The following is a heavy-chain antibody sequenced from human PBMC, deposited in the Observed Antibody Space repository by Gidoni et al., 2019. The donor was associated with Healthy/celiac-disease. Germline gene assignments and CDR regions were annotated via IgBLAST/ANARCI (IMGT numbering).Heavy chain of an antibody. V-gene: IGHV4-59*01. D-gene: IGHD4-17*01. CDR1: GGSISSYY. J-gene: IGHJ3*02. CDR2: IYYSGST. Sequence: QVQLQESGPGLVKPSETLSLTCPVSGGSISSYYWSWIRQPPGKGLEWIGYIYYSGSTNYNPSLKSRVTISVDTSKNQFSLKLSSVTAADTAVYYCARDYGGNAGFLFDIWGQGTMVTVSS. CDR3: ARDYGGNAGFLFDI.